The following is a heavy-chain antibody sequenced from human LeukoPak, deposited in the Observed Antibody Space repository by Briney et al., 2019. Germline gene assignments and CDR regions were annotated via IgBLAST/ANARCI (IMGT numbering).Heavy chain of an antibody. CDR3: ARGDLKWELPAFDI. CDR1: GYTFTGYY. Sequence: ASVKVSCKASGYTFTGYYMHWVRQAPGQGLEWVGWINPNSGGTNYAQKFQGRVTMTRDTSISTAYMELSRLRSDDTAVYYCARGDLKWELPAFDIWGQGTMVTVSS. V-gene: IGHV1-2*02. CDR2: INPNSGGT. J-gene: IGHJ3*02. D-gene: IGHD1-26*01.